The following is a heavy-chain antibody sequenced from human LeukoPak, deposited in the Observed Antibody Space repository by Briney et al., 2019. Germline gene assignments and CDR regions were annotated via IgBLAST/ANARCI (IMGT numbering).Heavy chain of an antibody. CDR1: GGSISSYY. D-gene: IGHD7-27*01. V-gene: IGHV4-59*01. Sequence: SETLSLTCTVSGGSISSYYWSWIRQPPGKGLEWIGYIYYSGSTNYNPSLKSRVTISVDTSKNQFSLKLSSVTAADTAVYYCARDLGAGDEAQANWFDPWGQGTLVTVSS. CDR2: IYYSGST. CDR3: ARDLGAGDEAQANWFDP. J-gene: IGHJ5*02.